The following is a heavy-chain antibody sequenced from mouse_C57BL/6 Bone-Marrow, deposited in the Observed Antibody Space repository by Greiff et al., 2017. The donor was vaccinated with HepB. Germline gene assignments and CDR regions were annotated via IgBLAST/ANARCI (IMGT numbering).Heavy chain of an antibody. J-gene: IGHJ1*03. D-gene: IGHD1-1*01. CDR2: IHPNSGST. CDR1: GYTFTSYW. V-gene: IGHV1-64*01. CDR3: YYYVSPHWYFDV. Sequence: QVQLQQPGAELVKPGASVKLSCKASGYTFTSYWMHWVKQRPGQGLEWIGMIHPNSGSTNYNEKFKSKATLTVDKSSSTAYMQLSSLTSEDSAVYYCYYYVSPHWYFDVWGTGTTVTVSS.